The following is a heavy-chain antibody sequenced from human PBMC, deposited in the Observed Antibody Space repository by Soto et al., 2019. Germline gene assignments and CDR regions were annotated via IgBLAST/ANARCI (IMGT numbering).Heavy chain of an antibody. J-gene: IGHJ4*02. V-gene: IGHV4-39*01. Sequence: QSQTLSLTCTVSGGSISSSSYYWGWIRQPPGKGLEWIGSIYYSGSTYYNPSLKSRVTISVDTSKNQFSLKLSSVTAADTAVYYCARPREGGYLYYFDYWGQGTLVTVSS. CDR2: IYYSGST. CDR1: GGSISSSSYY. D-gene: IGHD5-12*01. CDR3: ARPREGGYLYYFDY.